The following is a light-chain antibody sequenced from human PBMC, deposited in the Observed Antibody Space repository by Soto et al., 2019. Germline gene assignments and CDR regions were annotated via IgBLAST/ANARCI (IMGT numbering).Light chain of an antibody. CDR2: GPS. J-gene: IGKJ4*01. Sequence: DIVLTQSPGTLSLSPGERATLSCRASQSVSSSYLAWYQQKPGQAPRLLIYGPSNRATGIPDRFSGSGSATDFTLTISRLGPEDFAVYYCQQYDTSPLTFGGGTKV. CDR1: QSVSSSY. V-gene: IGKV3-20*01. CDR3: QQYDTSPLT.